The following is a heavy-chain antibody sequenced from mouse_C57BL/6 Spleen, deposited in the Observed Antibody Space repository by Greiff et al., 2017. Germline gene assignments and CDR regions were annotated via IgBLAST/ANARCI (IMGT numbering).Heavy chain of an antibody. D-gene: IGHD2-4*01. J-gene: IGHJ2*01. CDR3: TIYDYGDFDY. CDR2: IDPETGGT. Sequence: QVQLQQSGAELVRPGASVTLSCKASGYTFTDYAMHWVKQTPVHGLEWIGAIDPETGGTAYNQKFKGKAILTADKSSSTAYMELRSLTSEDSAVYYCTIYDYGDFDYWGQGTTLTVSS. CDR1: GYTFTDYA. V-gene: IGHV1-15*01.